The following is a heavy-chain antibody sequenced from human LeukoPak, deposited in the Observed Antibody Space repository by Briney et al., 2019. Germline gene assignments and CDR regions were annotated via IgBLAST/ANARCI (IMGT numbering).Heavy chain of an antibody. V-gene: IGHV3-64*01. CDR3: ARGGQSKYDSSGYLNYFDY. J-gene: IGHJ4*02. CDR2: ISSNGGST. Sequence: GRSLRPSCAAAGFTFSSYVTYWVRQAPGKGLEYVSSISSNGGSTYYANSVKGRFTNSRDNSKNTLYLQMGSLRAEDMAVYYCARGGQSKYDSSGYLNYFDYWGQGTLVTVSS. D-gene: IGHD3-22*01. CDR1: GFTFSSYV.